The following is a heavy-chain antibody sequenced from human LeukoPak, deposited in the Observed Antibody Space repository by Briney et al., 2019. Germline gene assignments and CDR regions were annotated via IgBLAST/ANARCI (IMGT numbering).Heavy chain of an antibody. CDR1: GYTFTSYG. CDR3: ARALIVVVPAAHDY. V-gene: IGHV1-18*01. J-gene: IGHJ4*02. Sequence: ASVKVSCKASGYTFTSYGISWVRQAPGQGLEWMGWISAYNGNTNYAQKLQGRVTMTTDTSTSTAYMELRSLRSDDTAVHYCARALIVVVPAAHDYWGQGTLVTVSS. CDR2: ISAYNGNT. D-gene: IGHD2-2*01.